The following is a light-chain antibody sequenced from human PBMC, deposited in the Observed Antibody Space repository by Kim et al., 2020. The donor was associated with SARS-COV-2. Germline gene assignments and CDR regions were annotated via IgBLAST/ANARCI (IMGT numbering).Light chain of an antibody. Sequence: DIQMTQSPSSLSASVGDRVTITCRASQDISNSLAWFQQKPGKAPKSLIYAASNLQTGVPSKFSGSGSGTDFTLTISSLQPEDFAIYYCQQYDSYPLTFGGGTKVEI. V-gene: IGKV1-16*02. CDR2: AAS. CDR1: QDISNS. CDR3: QQYDSYPLT. J-gene: IGKJ4*01.